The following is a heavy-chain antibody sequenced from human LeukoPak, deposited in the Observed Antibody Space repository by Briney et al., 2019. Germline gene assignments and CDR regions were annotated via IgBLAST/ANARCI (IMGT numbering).Heavy chain of an antibody. CDR2: INPNSGGT. CDR1: GYTFIGYF. CDR3: ARDRAGAPFSSNLEDFYYYYMDV. D-gene: IGHD2-2*01. V-gene: IGHV1-2*02. Sequence: ASVKVSCKASGYTFIGYFMHWVRQAPGQGLEWMGWINPNSGGTNYAQKFQGRVTMTRDTSINTVSMELSRLRSDDTAIYYCARDRAGAPFSSNLEDFYYYYMDVWGKGTTVTVSS. J-gene: IGHJ6*03.